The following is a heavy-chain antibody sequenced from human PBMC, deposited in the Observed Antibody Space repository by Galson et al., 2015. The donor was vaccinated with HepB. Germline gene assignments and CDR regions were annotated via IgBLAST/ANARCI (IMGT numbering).Heavy chain of an antibody. D-gene: IGHD4-17*01. CDR3: ANGTTVLRY. CDR2: ISGSDGGT. J-gene: IGHJ4*02. CDR1: GFTFSNSD. V-gene: IGHV3-23*01. Sequence: SLRLSCAASGFTFSNSDMSWVRQTPGKGLEWVSGISGSDGGTYYADSVKGRFTISRDNSKNTLYLQMSSLRAEDTAVYYCANGTTVLRYWGQGTLVTVSS.